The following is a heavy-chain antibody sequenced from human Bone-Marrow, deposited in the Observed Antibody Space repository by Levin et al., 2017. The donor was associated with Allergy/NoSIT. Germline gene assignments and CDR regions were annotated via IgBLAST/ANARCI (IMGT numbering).Heavy chain of an antibody. Sequence: PGGSLRLSCAASGFTVSSNYMSWVRQAPGKGLEWVSVIYSGGSTYYADSVKGRFTISRDNSKNTLYLQMNSLRAEDTAVYYCASTLGYCSGGIDYWGQGTLVTVSS. J-gene: IGHJ4*02. D-gene: IGHD2-15*01. CDR2: IYSGGST. V-gene: IGHV3-53*01. CDR3: ASTLGYCSGGIDY. CDR1: GFTVSSNY.